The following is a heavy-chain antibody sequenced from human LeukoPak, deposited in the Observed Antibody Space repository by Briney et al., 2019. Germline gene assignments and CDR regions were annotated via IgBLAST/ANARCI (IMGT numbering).Heavy chain of an antibody. CDR2: IYTSGST. CDR3: ARHRVRQLAYFDY. Sequence: KASETLSLTCTVSGGSISSYYWSWIRQPPGKGLEWIGYIYTSGSTNYNPSLKSRVTISVDTSKNQFPLKLSSVTAADTAVYYCARHRVRQLAYFDYWGQGTLVTVSS. J-gene: IGHJ4*02. D-gene: IGHD6-13*01. CDR1: GGSISSYY. V-gene: IGHV4-4*09.